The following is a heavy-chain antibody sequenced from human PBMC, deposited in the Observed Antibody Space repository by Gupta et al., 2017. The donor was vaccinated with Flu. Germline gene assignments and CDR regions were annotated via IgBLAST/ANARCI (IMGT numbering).Heavy chain of an antibody. CDR1: GYTFTSYA. D-gene: IGHD3-22*01. V-gene: IGHV1-3*01. Sequence: QVQLVQSGAEVKKPGASVKVSCKASGYTFTSYAMHWVRQAPGPRLEWMGWINAGNGNTKYSQKFQGRVTITRDTSASTAYMELSSLRSEDTAVYYCAREFNSYPPYYYDSSGYYSGLDYWGQGTLVTVSS. J-gene: IGHJ4*02. CDR3: AREFNSYPPYYYDSSGYYSGLDY. CDR2: INAGNGNT.